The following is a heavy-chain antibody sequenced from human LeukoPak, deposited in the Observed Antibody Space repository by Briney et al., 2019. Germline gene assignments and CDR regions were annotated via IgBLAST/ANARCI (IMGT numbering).Heavy chain of an antibody. CDR2: IYYSGST. CDR1: GVSISSGGYY. CDR3: ARLSRGSTTSCYVTH. Sequence: SETLTLTCTVSGVSISSGGYYWSWIRQHPGKGLEWIGYIYYSGSTYYNPSLKSRVTISVDTSKNQFSLKLSSVTAADTAVYYCARLSRGSTTSCYVTHWGQGTLVTVSS. D-gene: IGHD2-2*01. V-gene: IGHV4-31*03. J-gene: IGHJ4*02.